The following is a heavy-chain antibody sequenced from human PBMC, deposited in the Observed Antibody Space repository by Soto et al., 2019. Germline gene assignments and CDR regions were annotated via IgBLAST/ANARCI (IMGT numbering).Heavy chain of an antibody. D-gene: IGHD6-6*01. CDR2: ISGSDDST. CDR3: AKRSSSSTLDY. Sequence: EVQLLESGGGLVQPGESLRLSCAASGFTFSSYAMSWVRQAPGKGLEWVSVISGSDDSTYYADSVKGRFTISRDNSKNTLYLQMNSQRAEDTAVYYCAKRSSSSTLDYWGQGTLVTVSS. CDR1: GFTFSSYA. V-gene: IGHV3-23*01. J-gene: IGHJ4*02.